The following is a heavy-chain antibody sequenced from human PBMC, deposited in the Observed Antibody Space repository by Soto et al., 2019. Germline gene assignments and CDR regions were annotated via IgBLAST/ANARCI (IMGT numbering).Heavy chain of an antibody. CDR1: GDSVSSNSVA. CDR3: ERAPVYYAKDSGMDV. D-gene: IGHD2-8*01. Sequence: SQTLSLTCVISGDSVSSNSVAWNWIRQSPSRGLEWLGRTSYRSRSYNNYAVSVRSRISIKSDTSRNQFSLQLKSVTPEDTAVYYCERAPVYYAKDSGMDVWGRGTTVTVSS. V-gene: IGHV6-1*01. J-gene: IGHJ6*02. CDR2: TSYRSRSYN.